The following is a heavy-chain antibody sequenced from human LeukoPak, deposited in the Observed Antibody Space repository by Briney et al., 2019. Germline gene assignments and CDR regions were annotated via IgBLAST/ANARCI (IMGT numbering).Heavy chain of an antibody. CDR1: GFTFSSYA. D-gene: IGHD3-22*01. Sequence: GGSLRLSCAASGFTFSSYAMSWVRQAPGKGLEWVAVISYDGSNKYYADSVKGRFTISRDNSKNTLYLQMNSLRAEDTAAYYCAKDRILLRETPYFDYWGQGTLVTVFS. CDR2: ISYDGSNK. J-gene: IGHJ4*02. V-gene: IGHV3-30*18. CDR3: AKDRILLRETPYFDY.